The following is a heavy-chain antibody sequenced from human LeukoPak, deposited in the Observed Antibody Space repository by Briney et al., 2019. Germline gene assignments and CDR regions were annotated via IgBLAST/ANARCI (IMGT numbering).Heavy chain of an antibody. D-gene: IGHD6-13*01. CDR2: ISYDGSNK. V-gene: IGHV3-30*04. Sequence: GGSLRLSCAASGFTFSSYAMHWVRQAPGKGLEWVAVISYDGSNKYYADSVKGRFTISRDNSKNTLYLQMNSLRAEDTAVYYCARPGIAAAATDYWGQGTLDTVSS. J-gene: IGHJ4*02. CDR1: GFTFSSYA. CDR3: ARPGIAAAATDY.